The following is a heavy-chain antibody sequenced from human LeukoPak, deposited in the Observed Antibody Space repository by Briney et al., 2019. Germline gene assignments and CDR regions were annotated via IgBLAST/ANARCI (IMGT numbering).Heavy chain of an antibody. CDR3: AKRAPLSSSWYYFDY. J-gene: IGHJ4*02. D-gene: IGHD6-13*01. V-gene: IGHV3-23*01. Sequence: PGGSLRLSCAASGFTFSSAWMNWVRQAPGKGLEWVSAITGSGASTYYADSVKGRFTISRDNSKNTLYLQMNSLRAEDTAVYYCAKRAPLSSSWYYFDYWGQGTLVTVSS. CDR1: GFTFSSAW. CDR2: ITGSGAST.